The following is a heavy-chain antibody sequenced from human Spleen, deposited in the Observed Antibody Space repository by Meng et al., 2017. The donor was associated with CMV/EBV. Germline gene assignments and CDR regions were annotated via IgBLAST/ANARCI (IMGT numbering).Heavy chain of an antibody. Sequence: GESLKISCAASRLTFSGYAVHWVRQAPGKGLEWVAVISDNGRDTSYADSVRGRFSISRDNSKNTLYLQMNSLRAEDTAVYYCAKDLSGITGTTYWGQGTLVTVSS. J-gene: IGHJ4*02. CDR3: AKDLSGITGTTY. CDR2: ISDNGRDT. V-gene: IGHV3-30*04. CDR1: RLTFSGYA. D-gene: IGHD1-7*01.